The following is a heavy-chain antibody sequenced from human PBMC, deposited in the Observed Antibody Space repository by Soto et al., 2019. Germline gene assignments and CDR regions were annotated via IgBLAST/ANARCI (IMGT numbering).Heavy chain of an antibody. J-gene: IGHJ6*02. V-gene: IGHV4-59*01. CDR3: ARGGYRGYDYAFYYYGMDV. CDR2: IYYNGRT. D-gene: IGHD5-12*01. Sequence: PSETLSLTCTVSGASIKTYYWSWIRQSPGKGLEWIGYIYYNGRTNYNPSLKSRVTLSVDTSKNQFSLKLTPVTTADTAVYYCARGGYRGYDYAFYYYGMDVWGQGTTVTVSS. CDR1: GASIKTYY.